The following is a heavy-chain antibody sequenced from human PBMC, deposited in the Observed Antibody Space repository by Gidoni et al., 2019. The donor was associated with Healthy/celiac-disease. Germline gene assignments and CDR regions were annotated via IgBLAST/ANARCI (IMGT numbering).Heavy chain of an antibody. CDR3: ARLDGGHSSYYYGMDV. V-gene: IGHV4-39*01. D-gene: IGHD3-16*01. CDR1: GGPISSSSYY. CDR2: IYYSGST. Sequence: QLQLQESGPGLVTPSETLSLTCTVSGGPISSSSYYWGWIRQPPGKGLEWIGSIYYSGSTYYNPSLKSRVTISVDTSKNQFSLKLSSVTAADTAVYYCARLDGGHSSYYYGMDVWGQGTTVTVSS. J-gene: IGHJ6*02.